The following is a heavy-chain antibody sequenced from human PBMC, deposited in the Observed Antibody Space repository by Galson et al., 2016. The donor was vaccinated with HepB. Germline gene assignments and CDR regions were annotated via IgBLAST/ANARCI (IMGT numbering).Heavy chain of an antibody. CDR3: ARFTQEWLDRVYYFDY. V-gene: IGHV3-23*01. CDR1: GFTFGRYA. CDR2: LSGDGGST. D-gene: IGHD6-19*01. Sequence: SLRLSCAASGFTFGRYAMSWVRQAPGRGLEWVSALSGDGGSTYYAGSVQGRFTSSRDRSTNTMYLQMNSLRTDDTAVYYCARFTQEWLDRVYYFDYWGQGTLVTVSS. J-gene: IGHJ4*02.